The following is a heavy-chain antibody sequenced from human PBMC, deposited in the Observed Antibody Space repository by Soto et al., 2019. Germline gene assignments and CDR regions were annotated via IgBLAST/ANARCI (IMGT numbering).Heavy chain of an antibody. V-gene: IGHV4-59*06. CDR1: GGSISSYS. D-gene: IGHD6-13*01. Sequence: PSETLSLTCIVSGGSISSYSWSWSWIRQSPGKGLEWIGYIYYSGSTYYNPSLKSRVTISVDTSKNQFSLKLSSVTAADTAVYYCARTRVMAAAGTRWFDPWGQGTLVTVSS. J-gene: IGHJ5*02. CDR2: IYYSGST. CDR3: ARTRVMAAAGTRWFDP.